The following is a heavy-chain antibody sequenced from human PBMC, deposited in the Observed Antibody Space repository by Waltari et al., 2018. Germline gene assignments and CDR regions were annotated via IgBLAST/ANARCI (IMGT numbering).Heavy chain of an antibody. CDR3: ARGPGGYSGYFDY. V-gene: IGHV3-30-3*01. CDR2: ISLDGSNK. J-gene: IGHJ4*02. Sequence: QVQLVESGGGVVQPGRSLRLSCAASGFSFSSYAMYWVRQAPGKGLEWVSLISLDGSNKNNADSVKGRFTISRDNSKNTVYLQMNSLRPEDTAIYYCARGPGGYSGYFDYWGQGILVTVSS. CDR1: GFSFSSYA. D-gene: IGHD5-12*01.